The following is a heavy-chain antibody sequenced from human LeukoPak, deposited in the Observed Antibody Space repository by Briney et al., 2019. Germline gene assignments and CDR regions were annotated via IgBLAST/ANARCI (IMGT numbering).Heavy chain of an antibody. CDR1: GFSFSIFA. J-gene: IGHJ4*02. V-gene: IGHV3-64*02. CDR2: ITNNGGSA. Sequence: GGSLRLSCAASGFSFSIFAMHWVRQAPGKKLEYVSAITNNGGSAYYADSVKGRFTISRDNSKNTLYLQMGSLRPEDMAVYYCVRWGYYSNYDYWGQGTLVTVSS. D-gene: IGHD4-11*01. CDR3: VRWGYYSNYDY.